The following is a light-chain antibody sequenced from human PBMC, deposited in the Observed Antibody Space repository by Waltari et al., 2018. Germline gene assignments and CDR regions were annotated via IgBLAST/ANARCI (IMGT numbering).Light chain of an antibody. CDR3: QQANSFPFT. CDR1: QDIHTW. V-gene: IGKV1D-12*01. J-gene: IGKJ3*01. CDR2: AAS. Sequence: DMQMTQSPSYVSASVGDRVTITCRARQDIHTWLAWDQQKPGKAPRLLISAASRLQSGVPSRFSGSGSGTDFPLTISSLQPEDFATYYCQQANSFPFTFGPGTKVDI.